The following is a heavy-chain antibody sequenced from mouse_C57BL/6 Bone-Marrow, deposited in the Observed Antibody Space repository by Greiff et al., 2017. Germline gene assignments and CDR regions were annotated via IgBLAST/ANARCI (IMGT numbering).Heavy chain of an antibody. Sequence: VQLQQSGAELVRPGASVKLSCTASGFNIKDDYMHWVKQRPEQGLEWIGWIDPENGDTEYASKFQGKATITADTSSNTAYLQLSSLTSEDTAVYYCTTWDYSNFDYWGQGTTLTVSS. D-gene: IGHD1-1*01. CDR2: IDPENGDT. V-gene: IGHV14-4*01. J-gene: IGHJ2*01. CDR3: TTWDYSNFDY. CDR1: GFNIKDDY.